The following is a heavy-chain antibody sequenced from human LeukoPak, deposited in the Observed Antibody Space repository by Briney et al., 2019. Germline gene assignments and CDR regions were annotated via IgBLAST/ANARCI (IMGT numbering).Heavy chain of an antibody. Sequence: PGGFLRLSCAASGFTFSGSAMHWVRQASGKELEWIGRIWSRPNSYATAYAASVKGRFTISRDDSINTAYLQMNSLKTEDTALYYCTRLADGSGKFDLWGQGTLVTVSS. CDR2: IWSRPNSYAT. V-gene: IGHV3-73*01. CDR1: GFTFSGSA. D-gene: IGHD3-10*01. J-gene: IGHJ5*02. CDR3: TRLADGSGKFDL.